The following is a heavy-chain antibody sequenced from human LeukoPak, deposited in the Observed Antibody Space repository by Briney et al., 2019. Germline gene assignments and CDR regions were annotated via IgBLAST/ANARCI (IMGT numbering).Heavy chain of an antibody. CDR2: ISYDGSNK. CDR3: ARGQRLLWFGELSDAFDI. J-gene: IGHJ3*02. D-gene: IGHD3-10*01. Sequence: GGSLRLSCAASGFTFSSYAMHWVRQAPGKGLEWVAGISYDGSNKYYADSVKGRFTISRDNSKNTLYLQMNSLRAEDTAVYYCARGQRLLWFGELSDAFDIWGQGTMVTVSS. V-gene: IGHV3-30*04. CDR1: GFTFSSYA.